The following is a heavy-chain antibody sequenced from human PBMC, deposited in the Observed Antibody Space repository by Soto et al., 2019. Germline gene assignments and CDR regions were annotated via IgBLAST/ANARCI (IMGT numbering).Heavy chain of an antibody. D-gene: IGHD5-18*01. CDR2: IYYSGKT. J-gene: IGHJ6*02. CDR3: ARDRLMATAGTARHYFGLDV. Sequence: QVQLQESGPGLVKPSQTLSLTCTVSGGSIRSGGYYWSWVRQNPRKGLEWIGNIYYSGKTYYNPSLKGRLTISVATSKNQFSLNLSSVTAADTAVYYCARDRLMATAGTARHYFGLDVWGQGTTVTVSS. V-gene: IGHV4-31*03. CDR1: GGSIRSGGYY.